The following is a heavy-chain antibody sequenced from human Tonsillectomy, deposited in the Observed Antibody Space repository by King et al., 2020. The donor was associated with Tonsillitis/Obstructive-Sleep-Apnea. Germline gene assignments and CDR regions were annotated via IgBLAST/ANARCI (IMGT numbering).Heavy chain of an antibody. CDR1: GFTFSNYA. D-gene: IGHD6-19*01. CDR3: AKGVASFGSGWYYFDC. Sequence: VQLVESGGGLVQPGGSLRLSCAASGFTFSNYAMSWVRQAPGKGLEWVSVISGSGGSTYYADSVKGRFTLSRDNSKNTLYRQMNSLRAEDTAVYYCAKGVASFGSGWYYFDCWGQGTLVTVSS. V-gene: IGHV3-23*04. CDR2: ISGSGGST. J-gene: IGHJ4*02.